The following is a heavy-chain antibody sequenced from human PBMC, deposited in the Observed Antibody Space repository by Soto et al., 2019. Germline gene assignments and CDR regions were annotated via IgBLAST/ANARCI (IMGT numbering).Heavy chain of an antibody. Sequence: PSETLSLTCTVSGGSISSGGYYWSWIRQHPGKGLEWLGYIYYSGSTYYNPSLKSRVTVSVDTSKNQLSLKLSSVTAADTAIYNCAADRGYSYGYFDYWGQGTLVTVSS. CDR2: IYYSGST. CDR1: GGSISSGGYY. V-gene: IGHV4-31*03. CDR3: AADRGYSYGYFDY. J-gene: IGHJ4*02. D-gene: IGHD5-18*01.